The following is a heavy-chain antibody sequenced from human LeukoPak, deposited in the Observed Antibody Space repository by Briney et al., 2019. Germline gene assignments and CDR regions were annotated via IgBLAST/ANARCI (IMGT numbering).Heavy chain of an antibody. CDR2: IYYSGST. Sequence: SQTLSLTGTVSGGSISSGGYYWSWIRHHPGKGLEWIGYIYYSGSTYYNPSLKSRVTISVDTSKNQFSLKLSSVTAADTAVYYCARGVGFFTMVRGVIMSDNWFDPWGQGTLVTVSS. V-gene: IGHV4-31*03. D-gene: IGHD3-10*01. CDR1: GGSISSGGYY. J-gene: IGHJ5*02. CDR3: ARGVGFFTMVRGVIMSDNWFDP.